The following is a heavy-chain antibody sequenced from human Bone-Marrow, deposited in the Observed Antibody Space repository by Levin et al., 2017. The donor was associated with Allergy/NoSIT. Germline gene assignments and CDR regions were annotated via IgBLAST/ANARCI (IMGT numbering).Heavy chain of an antibody. CDR2: ISSGGTYL. CDR3: ARDFPLVAESPPFDY. Sequence: GGSLRLSCATSGFTFSGYSMNWVRQAPGKGLEWVSSISSGGTYLYYADSVKGRFTVSRDNVNNSLYLQMNSLRVEDTAIYYCARDFPLVAESPPFDYWGQGTLVTVSS. D-gene: IGHD5-12*01. CDR1: GFTFSGYS. J-gene: IGHJ4*02. V-gene: IGHV3-21*01.